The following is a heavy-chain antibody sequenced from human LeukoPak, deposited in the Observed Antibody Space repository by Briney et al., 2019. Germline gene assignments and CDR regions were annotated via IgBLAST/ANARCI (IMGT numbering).Heavy chain of an antibody. CDR2: ISSSGSTI. D-gene: IGHD3-10*01. CDR3: ARDNPMGVLLWFGELTQGPIYYFDY. CDR1: GFTFSSYE. J-gene: IGHJ4*02. Sequence: PGGSLRLSCAASGFTFSSYEMNWVRQAPGKGLEWVSYISSSGSTIYYADSVKGRFTISRDNSKNTLCLQMNSLRAEDTAVYYCARDNPMGVLLWFGELTQGPIYYFDYWGQGTLVTVSS. V-gene: IGHV3-48*03.